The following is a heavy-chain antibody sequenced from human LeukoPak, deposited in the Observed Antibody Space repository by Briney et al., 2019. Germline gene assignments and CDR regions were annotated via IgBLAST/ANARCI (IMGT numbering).Heavy chain of an antibody. CDR3: ARARRAVATDSDY. CDR1: GGSISSYY. J-gene: IGHJ4*02. D-gene: IGHD6-19*01. V-gene: IGHV4-59*01. Sequence: PSETLSLTCTVSGGSISSYYWSWIRQPPGKGLEWIGYIYYSGSTNYNPSLKSRVTISVDTSKNQFSLELSSVTAADTAVYYCARARRAVATDSDYWGQGTLVTVSS. CDR2: IYYSGST.